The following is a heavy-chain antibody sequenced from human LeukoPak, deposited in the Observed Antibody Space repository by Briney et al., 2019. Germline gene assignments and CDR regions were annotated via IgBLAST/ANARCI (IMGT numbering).Heavy chain of an antibody. CDR1: GFTFSSYA. V-gene: IGHV3-48*01. D-gene: IGHD5-24*01. CDR3: ARDTISFQIEKATIPLAY. J-gene: IGHJ4*02. CDR2: ISSSSTI. Sequence: PGGSLRLSCAASGFTFSSYAMSWVRQIPGKGLEWVSYISSSSTIYYADSVKGRFTISRDNSKNTLYLQMNSLRAEDTAVYYCARDTISFQIEKATIPLAYWGQGTLVTVSS.